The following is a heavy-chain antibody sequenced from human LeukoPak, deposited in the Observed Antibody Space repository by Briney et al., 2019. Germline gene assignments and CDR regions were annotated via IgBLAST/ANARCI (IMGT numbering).Heavy chain of an antibody. D-gene: IGHD6-13*01. CDR3: AREVLAAAGTYDY. Sequence: SETLSLTCTVSSGSISSFYWSWIRQPPGKGLEWIGYISYSGSTNYNPSLRSRVTISVDTSKNQFSLKLSSVTAADTAVYYCAREVLAAAGTYDYWGQGTLVTVSS. V-gene: IGHV4-59*01. J-gene: IGHJ4*02. CDR1: SGSISSFY. CDR2: ISYSGST.